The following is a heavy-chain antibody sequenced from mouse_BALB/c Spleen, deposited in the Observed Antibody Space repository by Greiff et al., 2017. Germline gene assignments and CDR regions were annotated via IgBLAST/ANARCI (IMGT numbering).Heavy chain of an antibody. Sequence: EVMLVESGGGLVQPGGSLRLSCATSGFTFTDYYMSWVRQPPGKALEWLGFIRNKANGYTTEYSASVKGRFTISRDNSQSILYLQMNTLRAEASAPYNTVRVSHTSEPHAMDYRGEGAP. CDR2: IRNKANGYTT. J-gene: IGHJ4*01. V-gene: IGHV7-3*02. CDR3: VRVSHTSEPHAMDY. D-gene: IGHD2-10*02. CDR1: GFTFTDYY.